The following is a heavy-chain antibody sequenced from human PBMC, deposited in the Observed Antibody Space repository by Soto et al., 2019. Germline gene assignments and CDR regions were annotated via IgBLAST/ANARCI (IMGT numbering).Heavy chain of an antibody. CDR3: ARVKGSGSYRDYYYYYGMDV. Sequence: SETLSVTCAVSCGSISSCGYSWSWIRQPPGKGLEWIGYIYHSGSTYYNPSLKSRVTISVDRSKNQFSLKLSSVTAADTAVYYCARVKGSGSYRDYYYYYGMDVWGQGTTVTVSS. CDR2: IYHSGST. D-gene: IGHD3-10*01. J-gene: IGHJ6*02. V-gene: IGHV4-30-2*01. CDR1: CGSISSCGYS.